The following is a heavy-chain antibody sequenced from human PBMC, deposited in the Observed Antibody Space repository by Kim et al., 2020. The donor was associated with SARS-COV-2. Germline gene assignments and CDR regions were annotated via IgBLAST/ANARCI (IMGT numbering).Heavy chain of an antibody. J-gene: IGHJ6*02. D-gene: IGHD1-1*01. CDR2: IKQDGSEK. Sequence: GGSLRLSCAASGFTFSSYWMSWVRQAPGKGLEWVANIKQDGSEKYYVDSVKGRFTISRDNAKNSLYLQMNSLRAEDTAVYYCARDLETTGTGYYYYGMDVWGQGTTVTVSS. V-gene: IGHV3-7*01. CDR1: GFTFSSYW. CDR3: ARDLETTGTGYYYYGMDV.